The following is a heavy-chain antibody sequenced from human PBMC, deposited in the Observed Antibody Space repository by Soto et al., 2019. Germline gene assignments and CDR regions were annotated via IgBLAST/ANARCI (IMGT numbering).Heavy chain of an antibody. CDR2: MNPNSGNT. Sequence: SVKVSCKASGYTFTSYDINWVRQATGQGLEWMGWMNPNSGNTGYAQKFQGRDKSTNTLYLHMNSLRAEDTAVYYCARGSAYSDYDFEYWGQGTLVTVSS. CDR1: GYTFTSYD. J-gene: IGHJ4*02. CDR3: ARGSAYSDYDFEY. D-gene: IGHD4-17*01. V-gene: IGHV1-8*01.